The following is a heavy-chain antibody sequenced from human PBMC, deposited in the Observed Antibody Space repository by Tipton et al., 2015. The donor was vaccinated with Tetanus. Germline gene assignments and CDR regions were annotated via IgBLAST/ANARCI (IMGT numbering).Heavy chain of an antibody. CDR3: ARYCTNGVCYTVSAFDI. CDR2: IDPSDSYT. D-gene: IGHD2-8*01. Sequence: VQLVQSGAEVKKPGESLRISCKGSGYSFTSYWISWVRQMPGKGLEWMGRIDPSDSYTNYSPSFQGHVPISADKSISTAYLQWSSLKASDTAMYYCARYCTNGVCYTVSAFDIWGQGTMVTVSS. J-gene: IGHJ3*02. V-gene: IGHV5-10-1*01. CDR1: GYSFTSYW.